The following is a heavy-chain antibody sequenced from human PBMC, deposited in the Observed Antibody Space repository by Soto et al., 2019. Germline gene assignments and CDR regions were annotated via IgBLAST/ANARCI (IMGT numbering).Heavy chain of an antibody. D-gene: IGHD2-15*01. J-gene: IGHJ5*02. V-gene: IGHV3-33*01. Sequence: QVQLVESGGGVVQPGRSLRLSCAASGFTFSSYGMHWVRQAPGKGLEWVAVIWYDGSNKYYADSVKGRFTISRDNSKNTLYLQMNSLRAEDTAVYYCARDGARYCSGGSCYWFDPWGQGTLVTVSS. CDR1: GFTFSSYG. CDR2: IWYDGSNK. CDR3: ARDGARYCSGGSCYWFDP.